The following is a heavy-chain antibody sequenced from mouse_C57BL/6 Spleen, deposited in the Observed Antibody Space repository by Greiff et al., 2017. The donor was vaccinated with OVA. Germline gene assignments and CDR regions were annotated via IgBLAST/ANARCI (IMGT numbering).Heavy chain of an antibody. J-gene: IGHJ4*01. CDR3: AREGGTAQYAMDY. Sequence: EVQLVESEGGLVQPGSSMKLSCTASFFTLIYYYMAWVRQVPEKGLEWVANINYDGSSTYYLDSLKSRFIISRDNAKNILYLQMSSLKSEDTATYYCAREGGTAQYAMDYWGQGTSVTVSS. V-gene: IGHV5-16*01. D-gene: IGHD3-2*02. CDR2: INYDGSST. CDR1: FFTLIYYY.